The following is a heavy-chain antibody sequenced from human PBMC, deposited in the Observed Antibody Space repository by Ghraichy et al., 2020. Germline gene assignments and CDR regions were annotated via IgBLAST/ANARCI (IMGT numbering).Heavy chain of an antibody. CDR2: ISYDATSE. CDR1: GFTFSNYA. D-gene: IGHD2-2*01. V-gene: IGHV3-30*04. CDR3: FRGAYCSTSSCSVPYDGMGV. Sequence: GESLNISCATSGFTFSNYAMHWVRQAPGKSLEWVAFISYDATSEYYDGTKTNYSNSVKGRFTISRDNSKKTLYLQMNSLRAEDAAVYYCFRGAYCSTSSCSVPYDGMGVWGQGNTVIVS. J-gene: IGHJ6*02.